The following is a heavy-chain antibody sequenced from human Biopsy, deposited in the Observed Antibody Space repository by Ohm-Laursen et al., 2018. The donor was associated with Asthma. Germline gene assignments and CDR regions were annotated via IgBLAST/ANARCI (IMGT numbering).Heavy chain of an antibody. CDR3: ARGGYCSGGNCYLRRPSHPVSYFDL. V-gene: IGHV4-34*01. J-gene: IGHJ2*01. D-gene: IGHD2-15*01. Sequence: SETLSLTCVVYGGSFSGHYWNWIRQPPGKGLEGIGDIIHSGNTDCNRSLKSRVTMSMDTPKNQFSLKLTSVTAADTAVYYCARGGYCSGGNCYLRRPSHPVSYFDLWGRGTLVTVSS. CDR1: GGSFSGHY. CDR2: IIHSGNT.